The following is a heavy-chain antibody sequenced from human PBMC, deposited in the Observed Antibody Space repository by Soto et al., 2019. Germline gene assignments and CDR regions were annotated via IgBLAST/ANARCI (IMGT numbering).Heavy chain of an antibody. V-gene: IGHV1-8*01. CDR2: MNPNSGNT. CDR3: ARGMAVEVAATPRRYYYYYMDV. D-gene: IGHD2-15*01. Sequence: QVQLVQSGAEVKKPGASVKVSCKASGYTFTSYDIDWVRQATGQGLEWVGWMNPNSGNTGYAQKFQGRVTMTTNTSIITAYMELSSLRSEDTAVYYCARGMAVEVAATPRRYYYYYMDVWGQGTTVTVSS. J-gene: IGHJ6*03. CDR1: GYTFTSYD.